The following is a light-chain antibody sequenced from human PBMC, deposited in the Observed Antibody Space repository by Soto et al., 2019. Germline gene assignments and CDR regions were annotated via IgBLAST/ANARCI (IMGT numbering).Light chain of an antibody. V-gene: IGKV3-11*01. J-gene: IGKJ5*01. Sequence: EIVLAQAPGTLCLSPGEGATVSWRSSQSVSSYLAWYQQKPGQAPRLLIYDASNRATGIPARFSGSGSGTDFTLTISSLEPEDFAVYYCQQYGSSPPITFGQGTRLEIK. CDR2: DAS. CDR1: QSVSSY. CDR3: QQYGSSPPIT.